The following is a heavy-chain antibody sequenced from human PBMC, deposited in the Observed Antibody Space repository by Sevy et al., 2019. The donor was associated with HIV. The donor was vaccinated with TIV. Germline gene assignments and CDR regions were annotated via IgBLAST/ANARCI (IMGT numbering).Heavy chain of an antibody. CDR2: ISAYNGNT. J-gene: IGHJ6*02. CDR3: ARERDSSSWYDVRYYYGMDV. D-gene: IGHD6-13*01. CDR1: GYTFTSYG. Sequence: ASVKVSCKASGYTFTSYGISWVRQAPGQGLEWMGWISAYNGNTNYAQKLQGRVTMTTDTSTSPAYMELRSLRSDDTAVYYCARERDSSSWYDVRYYYGMDVWGQGTTVTVSS. V-gene: IGHV1-18*01.